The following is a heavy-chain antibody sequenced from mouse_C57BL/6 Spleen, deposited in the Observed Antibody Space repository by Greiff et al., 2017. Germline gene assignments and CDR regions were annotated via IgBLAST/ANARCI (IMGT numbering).Heavy chain of an antibody. CDR2: FHPYNDDT. J-gene: IGHJ2*01. CDR1: GYTFTTYP. CDR3: AIAYYSNSYAY. Sequence: QVQLKESGAELVKPGASVKLSCKASGYTFTTYPIEWMKQTHGKSLEWIGNFHPYNDDTKYNEKFKGKATLTVEKSSSTVYLELSRLTSDDSAVYYCAIAYYSNSYAYWGQGTTLTVSS. V-gene: IGHV1-47*01. D-gene: IGHD2-5*01.